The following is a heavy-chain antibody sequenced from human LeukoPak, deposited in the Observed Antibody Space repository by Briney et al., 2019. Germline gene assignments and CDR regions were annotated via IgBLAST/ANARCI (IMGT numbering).Heavy chain of an antibody. V-gene: IGHV4-59*01. D-gene: IGHD3-10*01. CDR1: GGSISSYY. CDR2: IYYSGST. Sequence: SETLSLTCTVSGGSISSYYWSWIRQPPGKGLEWIGYIYYSGSTNYNPSLKSRVTISVDTSKNQFSLKLSSVTAADTAVYYCARVVRNYYYGSGSYYYYYMDVWGKGTTVTISS. J-gene: IGHJ6*03. CDR3: ARVVRNYYYGSGSYYYYYMDV.